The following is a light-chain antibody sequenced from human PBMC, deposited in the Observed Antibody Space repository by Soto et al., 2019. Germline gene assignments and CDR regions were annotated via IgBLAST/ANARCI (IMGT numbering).Light chain of an antibody. CDR1: GSDVGGYNY. J-gene: IGLJ1*01. V-gene: IGLV2-14*01. CDR2: EVS. CDR3: SSYTSTSTPYV. Sequence: QSALAQPASVSGSPGQSITISCTGTGSDVGGYNYVSWYQQHPGKAPKLMIYEVSTRPSGVSNRFSGSKSGNTASLTISGLQAEDESDYYCSSYTSTSTPYVFGTGTKVTVL.